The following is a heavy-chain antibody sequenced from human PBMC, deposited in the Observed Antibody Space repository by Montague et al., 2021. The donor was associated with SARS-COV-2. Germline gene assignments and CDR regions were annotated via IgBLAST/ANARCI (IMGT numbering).Heavy chain of an antibody. V-gene: IGHV4-39*01. Sequence: SETLSLTCTVSGGSVGSSHYYWAWIRQPPGKGLEWIGSIYYSGSTYYNPSPRSRVTIDVDASTNQFSLKLNSVTAADTAVYYCARGLYNWDYEHWLDTWGQGTLVTVSS. CDR3: ARGLYNWDYEHWLDT. CDR2: IYYSGST. D-gene: IGHD1-7*01. CDR1: GGSVGSSHYY. J-gene: IGHJ5*02.